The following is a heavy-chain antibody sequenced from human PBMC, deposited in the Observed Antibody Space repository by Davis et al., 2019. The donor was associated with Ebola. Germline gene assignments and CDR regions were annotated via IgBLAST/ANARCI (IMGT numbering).Heavy chain of an antibody. Sequence: GESLKISCAASGFTFSNNYMSWVRQAPGKGLEWVANIKQDGSDKYYVDSVKGRFTISRDNAKNSLYLQMNSLRVEDTAVYYCATAGEVSGWGEFVDYWGQGVLVTVSS. J-gene: IGHJ4*02. CDR3: ATAGEVSGWGEFVDY. CDR2: IKQDGSDK. CDR1: GFTFSNNY. V-gene: IGHV3-7*01. D-gene: IGHD6-19*01.